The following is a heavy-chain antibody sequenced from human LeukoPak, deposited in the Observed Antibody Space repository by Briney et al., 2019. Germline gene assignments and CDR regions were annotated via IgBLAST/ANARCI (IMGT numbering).Heavy chain of an antibody. J-gene: IGHJ6*02. V-gene: IGHV4-61*01. Sequence: PSETLSLTCTVSGGSVISNSYYWSWIRQPPGQGLEWIGYIYYSGSTKYNPSLKSRVTISVDTSKNQFSLKLSSVTAAATAVYYCARSSNYYGMDVWGQGTTVTVSS. D-gene: IGHD3-10*01. CDR2: IYYSGST. CDR3: ARSSNYYGMDV. CDR1: GGSVISNSYY.